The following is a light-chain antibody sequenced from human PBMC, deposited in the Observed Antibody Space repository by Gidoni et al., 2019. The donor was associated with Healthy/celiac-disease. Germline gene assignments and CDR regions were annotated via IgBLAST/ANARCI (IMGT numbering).Light chain of an antibody. CDR2: QDS. J-gene: IGLJ2*01. CDR1: KLGDKY. V-gene: IGLV3-1*01. Sequence: YELTQPPSASVSPGQTASITCSGDKLGDKYACWYQQKPGQSPVLVIYQDSKRPSGIPERFSGSNSGNTATLTISGTQAMDEADYYCQAWDSSTAVFGGGTKLTVL. CDR3: QAWDSSTAV.